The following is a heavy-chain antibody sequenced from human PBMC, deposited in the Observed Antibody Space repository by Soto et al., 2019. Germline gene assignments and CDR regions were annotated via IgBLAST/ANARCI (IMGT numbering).Heavy chain of an antibody. CDR3: ARDVVGSTGGDS. D-gene: IGHD2-15*01. Sequence: QVQLVQSGAEVKEPGTSVKVSCKASGGAFTTSSFVWVRQGPGQGLEWMGGIIPIFSKTNVAQKFQARVTFTADESTRTAYMELTSLTSEDTAIYYCARDVVGSTGGDSWGQGTLVTVSS. V-gene: IGHV1-69*01. CDR1: GGAFTTSS. CDR2: IIPIFSKT. J-gene: IGHJ4*02.